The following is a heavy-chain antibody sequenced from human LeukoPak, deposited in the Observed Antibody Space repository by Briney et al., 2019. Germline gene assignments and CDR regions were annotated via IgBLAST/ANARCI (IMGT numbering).Heavy chain of an antibody. V-gene: IGHV4-4*07. Sequence: PSETLSLTCTVSGGSISSYYWSWIRQPAGKGLEWIGRIYTSGSTNYNPSPKSRVTMSVDTSKNQCTRKVSSVTAADTVVYYCAIRYSGYYGMDVWGQGATVTVSS. CDR3: AIRYSGYYGMDV. J-gene: IGHJ6*02. CDR1: GGSISSYY. D-gene: IGHD1-1*01. CDR2: IYTSGST.